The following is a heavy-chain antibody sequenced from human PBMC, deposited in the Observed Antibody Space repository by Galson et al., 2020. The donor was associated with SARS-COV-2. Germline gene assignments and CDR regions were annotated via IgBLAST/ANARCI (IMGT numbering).Heavy chain of an antibody. CDR2: ISASGTRP. J-gene: IGHJ5*02. Sequence: TGGSLRLSCVASGFTFSSYSMNWVRQAPGKGLEWVSFISASGTRPYYADSVKGRFTISRDTAKNSLYLQMNSLRDEDTAVYYCARDSDYTVWRDYYGWLDPWGQGTLVTVSS. CDR3: ARDSDYTVWRDYYGWLDP. CDR1: GFTFSSYS. D-gene: IGHD3-10*01. V-gene: IGHV3-48*02.